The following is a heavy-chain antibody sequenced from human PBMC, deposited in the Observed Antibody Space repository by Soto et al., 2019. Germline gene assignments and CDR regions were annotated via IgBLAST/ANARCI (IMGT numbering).Heavy chain of an antibody. Sequence: QVQLVESGGGVVQPGRSLRLSCAASGFTFSSYGMHWVRQAPGKGLEWVAVISYDGSNKYYADSVKGRFTISRDNSKNTLYLQMNSLRAEDTAVYYCAKAVGDYWGQGTLVTVSS. J-gene: IGHJ4*02. V-gene: IGHV3-30*18. CDR2: ISYDGSNK. CDR3: AKAVGDY. D-gene: IGHD3-10*01. CDR1: GFTFSSYG.